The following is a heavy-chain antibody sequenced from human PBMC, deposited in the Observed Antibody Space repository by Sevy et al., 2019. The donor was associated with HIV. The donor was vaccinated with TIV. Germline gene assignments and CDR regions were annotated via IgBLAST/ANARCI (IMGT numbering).Heavy chain of an antibody. D-gene: IGHD6-13*01. Sequence: SETLSLTCAVYGGSFSGYYWSWIRQPPGKGLEWIGEINHSGSTNYNPSLKSRVTISVDTSKNQFSLKLSSVTAADTAVYYCARVRVAAAGNYYYYGMDVWGQGTTVTVSS. J-gene: IGHJ6*02. CDR3: ARVRVAAAGNYYYYGMDV. CDR2: INHSGST. CDR1: GGSFSGYY. V-gene: IGHV4-34*01.